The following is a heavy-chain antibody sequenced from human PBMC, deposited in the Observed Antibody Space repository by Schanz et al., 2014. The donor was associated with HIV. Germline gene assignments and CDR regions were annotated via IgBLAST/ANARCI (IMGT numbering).Heavy chain of an antibody. J-gene: IGHJ4*02. V-gene: IGHV4-34*01. CDR1: GGSFSGHY. CDR2: VNHSGDA. Sequence: QVQVQQTGAGLLKPSETLTLTCVVYGGSFSGHYWSWIRQSPGKGLEWIAEVNHSGDANHNPSLKSRVTISVDTSKNQFSLKLDSVTAADTAVYYCARAKWPPRNRHFDFWGQGNLVTVS. D-gene: IGHD5-12*01. CDR3: ARAKWPPRNRHFDF.